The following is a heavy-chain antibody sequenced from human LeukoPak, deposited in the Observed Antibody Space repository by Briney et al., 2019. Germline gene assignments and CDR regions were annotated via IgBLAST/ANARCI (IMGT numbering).Heavy chain of an antibody. Sequence: PSETLSLTCTVSGGSISSYYWSWIRQPAGKGLEWIGRIYTGGSTNYNPSLKSRVTMSVDTSKNQFSLKLSSVTAADTAVYYCARDRGQLVFYYYYYYMDVWGKGTTVTVSS. J-gene: IGHJ6*03. CDR1: GGSISSYY. D-gene: IGHD6-6*01. V-gene: IGHV4-4*07. CDR2: IYTGGST. CDR3: ARDRGQLVFYYYYYYMDV.